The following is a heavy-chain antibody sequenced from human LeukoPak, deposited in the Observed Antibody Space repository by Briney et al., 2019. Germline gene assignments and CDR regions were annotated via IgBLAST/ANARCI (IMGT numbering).Heavy chain of an antibody. Sequence: GGSLRLSCAATGFTIGHAWMTWVRQAPGKGLEWVAVISYDGSNKYYADSVKGRFTISRDNSKNTLYLQMNSLRAEDTAVYYCAKDLSYSGSYSSAFDIWGQGTMVTVSS. CDR2: ISYDGSNK. CDR3: AKDLSYSGSYSSAFDI. CDR1: GFTIGHAW. D-gene: IGHD1-26*01. V-gene: IGHV3-30*18. J-gene: IGHJ3*02.